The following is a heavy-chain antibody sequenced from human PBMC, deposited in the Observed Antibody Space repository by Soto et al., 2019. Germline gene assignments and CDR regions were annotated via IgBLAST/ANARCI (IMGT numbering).Heavy chain of an antibody. V-gene: IGHV3-30*03. CDR1: GFTFSTYA. CDR2: ISYDGSNK. CDR3: FQPAHRRAKLPVY. D-gene: IGHD1-7*01. Sequence: GGSLRLSCAASGFTFSTYAMHWVRQAPGEGLEWVAVISYDGSNKYYADSVKGRFTISRDNSKNTLYLQMNSLRAEDTAVYYCFQPAHRRAKLPVYWGTGTLVTVFS. J-gene: IGHJ4*02.